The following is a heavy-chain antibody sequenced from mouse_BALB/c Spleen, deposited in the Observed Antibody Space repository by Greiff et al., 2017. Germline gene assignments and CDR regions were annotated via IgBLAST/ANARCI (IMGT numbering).Heavy chain of an antibody. J-gene: IGHJ4*01. Sequence: EVKLQESGAELVRSGASVKLSCTASGFNIKDYYMHWVKQRPEQGLEWIGWIDPENGDTEYAPKFQGKATMTADTSSNTAYLQLSSLTSEDTAVYYCNGMDYWGQGTSVTVSS. CDR1: GFNIKDYY. V-gene: IGHV14-4*02. CDR2: IDPENGDT. CDR3: NGMDY.